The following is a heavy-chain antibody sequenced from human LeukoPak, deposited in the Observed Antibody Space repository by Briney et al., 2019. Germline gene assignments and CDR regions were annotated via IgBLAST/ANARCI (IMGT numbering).Heavy chain of an antibody. J-gene: IGHJ4*02. CDR3: AKDSSYYYGDYFAFDY. CDR1: GFSFSSYA. D-gene: IGHD4-17*01. Sequence: GASLRLSCAASGFSFSSYAMSWVRQAPGQGLEWVSPVSGSGGSTYYADSVKGRFTISRDNSKNTLYLHMNSLRAEDTAVYYCAKDSSYYYGDYFAFDYWGQGTLVTVSS. CDR2: VSGSGGST. V-gene: IGHV3-23*01.